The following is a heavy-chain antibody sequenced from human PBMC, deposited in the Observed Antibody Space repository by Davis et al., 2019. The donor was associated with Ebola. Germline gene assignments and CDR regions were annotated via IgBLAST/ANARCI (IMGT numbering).Heavy chain of an antibody. Sequence: GESLKISCAAPGFTFSGSAMHWVRQASGKGLEWVGRIRSKANSYATAYAASVKGRFTISRDDSKNTAYLQMNSLKTEDTAVYYCTTFYGDYDYWGQGTLVTVSS. CDR1: GFTFSGSA. D-gene: IGHD4-17*01. CDR2: IRSKANSYAT. V-gene: IGHV3-73*01. J-gene: IGHJ4*02. CDR3: TTFYGDYDY.